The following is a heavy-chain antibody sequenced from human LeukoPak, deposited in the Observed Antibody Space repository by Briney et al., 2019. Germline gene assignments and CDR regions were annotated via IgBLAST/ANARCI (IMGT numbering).Heavy chain of an antibody. V-gene: IGHV4-4*07. D-gene: IGHD3-10*01. CDR2: IFTSGIT. J-gene: IGHJ6*03. CDR3: ARESSGTYYNPLGYMDV. CDR1: GGSINIYY. Sequence: SETLSLTCTVSGGSINIYYWNWIRQPAGKGLEWIGRIFTSGITNYNPSLKSRVTMSVDTSSNQFSLTLTSVTAADTAVYYCARESSGTYYNPLGYMDVWGKGTTVTVSS.